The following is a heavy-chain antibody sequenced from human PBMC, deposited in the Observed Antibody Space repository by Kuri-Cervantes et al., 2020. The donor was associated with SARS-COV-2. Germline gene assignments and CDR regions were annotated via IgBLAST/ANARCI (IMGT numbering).Heavy chain of an antibody. J-gene: IGHJ4*02. CDR1: GFTFDDYG. CDR2: IGPSGTTK. Sequence: GGSLRLSCAASGFTFDDYGMTWIRQAPGKGLEWVSNIGPSGTTKYYADSVKGRFTISRGNAKNSLYLQMSSLRAEDTAVYYCARDLRLGKSLDYWGQGTLVTVSS. CDR3: ARDLRLGKSLDY. D-gene: IGHD7-27*01. V-gene: IGHV3-11*04.